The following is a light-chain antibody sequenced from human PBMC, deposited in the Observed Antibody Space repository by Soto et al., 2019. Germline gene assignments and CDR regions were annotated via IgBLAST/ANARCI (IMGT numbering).Light chain of an antibody. J-gene: IGKJ1*01. CDR1: QGIGNA. CDR2: KAS. V-gene: IGKV1-13*02. Sequence: AIQMTQSPSSLSASVGDRVTISSRSSQGIGNALGWYQQKPGKAPKLLIYKASTLESGVPSNFSGSGSGTEFTLTISSLQPEDFATYYCQQYNSFPWTFGQGTKVDIK. CDR3: QQYNSFPWT.